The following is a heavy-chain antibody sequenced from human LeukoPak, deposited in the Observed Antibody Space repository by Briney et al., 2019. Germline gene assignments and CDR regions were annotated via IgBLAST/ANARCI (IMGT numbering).Heavy chain of an antibody. J-gene: IGHJ4*02. CDR2: IRNKAAGGTA. D-gene: IGHD6-6*01. CDR3: TRDRVQTDY. V-gene: IGHV3-49*03. Sequence: GGSLRLSCTASGFRFAAYSMTWFRQAPGKGLEWVGFIRNKAAGGTAEYAASVRGRFTVSRDDSNSIAYLQMNSLKTEDTGVYYCTRDRVQTDYWGQGTLVTVSS. CDR1: GFRFAAYS.